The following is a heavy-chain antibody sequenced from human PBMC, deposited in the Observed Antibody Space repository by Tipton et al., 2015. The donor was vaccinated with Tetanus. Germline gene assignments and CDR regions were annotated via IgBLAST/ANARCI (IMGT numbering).Heavy chain of an antibody. CDR2: INHSGST. D-gene: IGHD2-15*01. J-gene: IGHJ4*02. CDR3: ARVYCSGGSCYDGWGD. CDR1: AGSFSGYY. Sequence: TLSLTCAVYAGSFSGYYWTWIRQPPGKGLEWIGEINHSGSTNYNPSLKSRVTISVDTSKNQFSLKLSSVTAADTAVYYCARVYCSGGSCYDGWGDWGQGTLVTVSS. V-gene: IGHV4-34*01.